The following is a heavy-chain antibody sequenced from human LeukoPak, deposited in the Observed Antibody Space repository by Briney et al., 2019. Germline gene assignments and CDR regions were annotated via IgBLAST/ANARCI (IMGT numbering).Heavy chain of an antibody. V-gene: IGHV4-34*01. CDR2: INHSGST. Sequence: SETLSLSCAVYGGSFSGCYWSWIRQPPGKGLEWIGEINHSGSTNYNPSLKSRVTISVDTSKNQFSLKLSSVTAADTAVYYCARLSYYYDSSGYYPPGYGMDVWGQGTTVTVCS. D-gene: IGHD3-22*01. CDR1: GGSFSGCY. CDR3: ARLSYYYDSSGYYPPGYGMDV. J-gene: IGHJ6*02.